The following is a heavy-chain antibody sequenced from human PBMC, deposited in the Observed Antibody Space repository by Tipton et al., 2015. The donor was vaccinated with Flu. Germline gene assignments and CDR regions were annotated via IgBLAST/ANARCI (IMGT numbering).Heavy chain of an antibody. V-gene: IGHV4-59*01. J-gene: IGHJ4*02. D-gene: IGHD3-16*01. Sequence: TLSLTCTVSGGSISSYYWSWIRQPPGKGLEWIGYISYSGSTIYNPSLKSRVTISIDTSKNQFSVKLSSVTPADTAVYYCAGLPLALSYFDYWGQRTLVTVSS. CDR1: GGSISSYY. CDR3: AGLPLALSYFDY. CDR2: ISYSGST.